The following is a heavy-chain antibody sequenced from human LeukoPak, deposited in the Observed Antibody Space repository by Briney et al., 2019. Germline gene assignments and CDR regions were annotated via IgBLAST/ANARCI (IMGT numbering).Heavy chain of an antibody. D-gene: IGHD6-19*01. J-gene: IGHJ5*02. CDR2: ISWNSGSI. CDR1: GFTFDDYA. V-gene: IGHV3-9*01. Sequence: GGSLRLSCAASGFTFDDYAMHWVRQAPGKGLEWVSGISWNSGSIGYADSVKGRFTISRDNAKNSLYLQMNSLRAEDTALYYCAKDQSGWQLNSYNWFDPWGQGTLVTVSS. CDR3: AKDQSGWQLNSYNWFDP.